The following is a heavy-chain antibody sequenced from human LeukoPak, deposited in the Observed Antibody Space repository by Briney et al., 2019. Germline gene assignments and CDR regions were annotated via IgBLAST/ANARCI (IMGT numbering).Heavy chain of an antibody. CDR2: SYPSGNT. V-gene: IGHV4-4*07. CDR1: GASISSYF. CDR3: AREARTIRYRNMDV. J-gene: IGHJ6*03. Sequence: PSETLSLTCTVSGASISSYFWSWIRPPAGRGLEWVGRSYPSGNTNYSRSLESRVTMSVDTSRNQLSLEVRSVTAADTAVYYCAREARTIRYRNMDVWGKGTTVTVSS. D-gene: IGHD1/OR15-1a*01.